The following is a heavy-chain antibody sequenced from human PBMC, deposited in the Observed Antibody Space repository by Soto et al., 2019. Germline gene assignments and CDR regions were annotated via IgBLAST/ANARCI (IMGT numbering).Heavy chain of an antibody. Sequence: EVQLVESGGGLVQPGGSLRLSCAASGFTFSSYWMHWVRQAPGKGLVWVSRIDSDGSSTSYADSVKGRFTISRDNAKNTLYLQMNSLRAEDTAVYYCARSTTGTTFGDYWGQGTLVTVSS. CDR1: GFTFSSYW. D-gene: IGHD1-1*01. J-gene: IGHJ4*02. CDR2: IDSDGSST. CDR3: ARSTTGTTFGDY. V-gene: IGHV3-74*01.